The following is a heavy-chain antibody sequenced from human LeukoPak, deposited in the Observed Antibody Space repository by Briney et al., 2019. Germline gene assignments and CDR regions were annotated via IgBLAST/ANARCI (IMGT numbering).Heavy chain of an antibody. CDR3: AKSSLLRNWFDP. D-gene: IGHD3-16*01. Sequence: GGSLRLSCAASGFTFSNAWMSWVRQAPGKGLEWVGRIKSKTDGGTTDYAAPVKGRFTISRDDSKNTLYLQMNSLRAEDTAVYYCAKSSLLRNWFDPWGQGTLVTVSP. CDR1: GFTFSNAW. CDR2: IKSKTDGGTT. J-gene: IGHJ5*02. V-gene: IGHV3-15*01.